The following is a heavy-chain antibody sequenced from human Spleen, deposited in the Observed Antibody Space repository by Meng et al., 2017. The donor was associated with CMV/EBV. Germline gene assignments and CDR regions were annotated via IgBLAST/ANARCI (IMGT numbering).Heavy chain of an antibody. Sequence: QVQLVESGXGVVQPXRSLRLSCAASGFTFSSYAMHWVRQAPGKGLEWVAVISYDGSNKYYADSVKGRFTISRDNSKNTLYLQMNSLRAEDTAVYYCARDIVVVPAAYDDWGQGTLVTVSS. CDR3: ARDIVVVPAAYDD. CDR2: ISYDGSNK. J-gene: IGHJ4*02. D-gene: IGHD2-2*01. CDR1: GFTFSSYA. V-gene: IGHV3-30-3*01.